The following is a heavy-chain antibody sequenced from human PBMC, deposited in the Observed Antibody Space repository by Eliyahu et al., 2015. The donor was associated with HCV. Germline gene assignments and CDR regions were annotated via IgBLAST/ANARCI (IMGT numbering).Heavy chain of an antibody. J-gene: IGHJ6*03. D-gene: IGHD5-18*01. CDR3: AREGVGIQLWDYYYYMDV. Sequence: QVQLVESGGGVVQPGRSLRLSCXAXGFPFSXXGLHWVRXXPGKGLEWVAVIWYDGSNKYYADSVKGRFTISRDNSKNTLYLQMNSLRAEDTAVYYCAREGVGIQLWDYYYYMDVWGKGTTVTVSS. V-gene: IGHV3-33*01. CDR1: GFPFSXXG. CDR2: IWYDGSNK.